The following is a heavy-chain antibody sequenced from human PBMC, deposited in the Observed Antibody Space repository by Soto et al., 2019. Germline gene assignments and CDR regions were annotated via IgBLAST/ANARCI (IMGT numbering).Heavy chain of an antibody. Sequence: QVELVESGGGVVQPGRSLRLCCEASGFTFSGYGMHWVRQAPGKGLEWVAAISHDGSDRYYADSVKGRFTISRDNSKNTLYLQMNSLRSEDTAIYYCPKGTAMAHQWFDPWAQGTLVTVSS. D-gene: IGHD5-18*01. V-gene: IGHV3-30*18. CDR1: GFTFSGYG. J-gene: IGHJ5*02. CDR2: ISHDGSDR. CDR3: PKGTAMAHQWFDP.